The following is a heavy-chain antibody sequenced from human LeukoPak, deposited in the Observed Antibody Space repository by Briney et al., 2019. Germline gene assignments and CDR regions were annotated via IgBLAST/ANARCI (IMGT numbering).Heavy chain of an antibody. CDR2: ISGSGGST. CDR1: GFTFSSYA. V-gene: IGHV3-23*01. D-gene: IGHD1-26*01. J-gene: IGHJ4*02. Sequence: GGSLRLSCAASGFTFSSYAMSWVRQAPGKGLEWVSAISGSGGSTYYADSVKGRFTISRDNSKNTPYLQMNSLRAEDTAVYYCAKDLEVGRWELIIDYWGQGTLVTVSS. CDR3: AKDLEVGRWELIIDY.